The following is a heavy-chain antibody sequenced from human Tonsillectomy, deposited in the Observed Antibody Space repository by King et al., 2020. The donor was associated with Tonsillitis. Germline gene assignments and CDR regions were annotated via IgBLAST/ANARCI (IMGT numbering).Heavy chain of an antibody. D-gene: IGHD3-9*01. CDR1: GYSFSSYD. V-gene: IGHV1-8*01. CDR3: ARAWGDCLTGSTYYFDY. J-gene: IGHJ4*02. Sequence: QLVQSGAEVKKPGASVNVSCKAFGYSFSSYDINWVRQATGQGLEWVGLMNPNNGNTGYAQKFPGRVTMTRNTSINTAYMELCSLRSEDTAVYYCARAWGDCLTGSTYYFDYWGQGIQVTVSS. CDR2: MNPNNGNT.